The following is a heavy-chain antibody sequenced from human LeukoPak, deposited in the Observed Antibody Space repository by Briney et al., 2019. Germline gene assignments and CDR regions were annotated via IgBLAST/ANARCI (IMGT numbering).Heavy chain of an antibody. CDR3: ARGGSSSFRY. CDR1: AGSINTYY. CDR2: IYSSGST. V-gene: IGHV4-4*07. D-gene: IGHD6-6*01. Sequence: SETLSLTCTVSAGSINTYYWSWIRQPAGKGLEWIGRIYSSGSTNYNPSLKSRVTISVDTSKNQFSLKLSSVTAADTAVYYCARGGSSSFRYWGQGTLVTVSS. J-gene: IGHJ4*02.